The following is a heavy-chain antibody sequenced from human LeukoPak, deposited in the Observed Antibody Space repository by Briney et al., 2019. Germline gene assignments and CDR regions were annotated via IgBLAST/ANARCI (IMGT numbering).Heavy chain of an antibody. D-gene: IGHD5-18*01. V-gene: IGHV3-23*01. CDR2: ISGSGGST. CDR3: AKLVDTAMVTAFDY. J-gene: IGHJ4*02. Sequence: GGSLRLSCAASGFTFSSYAMSWVRQSPGKGLEWVSAISGSGGSTYYADSVKGRFTISRDNSKNTLYLQMNSLRAEDAAVYYCAKLVDTAMVTAFDYWGQGTLVTVSS. CDR1: GFTFSSYA.